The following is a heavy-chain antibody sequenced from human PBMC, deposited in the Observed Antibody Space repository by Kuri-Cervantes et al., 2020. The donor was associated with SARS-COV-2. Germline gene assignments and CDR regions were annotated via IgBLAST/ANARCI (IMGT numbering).Heavy chain of an antibody. D-gene: IGHD1-1*01. V-gene: IGHV6-1*01. J-gene: IGHJ4*02. Sequence: SCAISGDSVSSNSAAWNWTRQSPSRGLEWLGRTYYRSKWYNVYAVSVKSRITINPDTSKNQFSLQLNSVTPENTAVYYCARELESSNGNFDYWGQGTLVTVSS. CDR2: TYYRSKWYN. CDR1: GDSVSSNSAA. CDR3: ARELESSNGNFDY.